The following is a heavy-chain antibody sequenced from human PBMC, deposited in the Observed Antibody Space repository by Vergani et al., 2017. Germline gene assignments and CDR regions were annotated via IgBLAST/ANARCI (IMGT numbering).Heavy chain of an antibody. CDR3: AKDLSYITARPHLHS. CDR2: ISYDGDRR. V-gene: IGHV3-30*18. J-gene: IGHJ4*02. CDR1: GFSFRGHG. D-gene: IGHD3-10*01. Sequence: QVHLVESGGGVVQPGRSLTLSCVASGFSFRGHGMHWVRQAPGKGLEWVAMISYDGDRRDYGDFAKGRFTISRDSSKTVYLQMNSLRVEDTAMYSCAKDLSYITARPHLHSRGQGTLVTVSS.